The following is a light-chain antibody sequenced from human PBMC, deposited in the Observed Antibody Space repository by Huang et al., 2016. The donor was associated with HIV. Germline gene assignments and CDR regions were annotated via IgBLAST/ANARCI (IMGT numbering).Light chain of an antibody. Sequence: DIVLTQSPATLSLSPGERATLSCRASANISDYFAWYQQKSGQAPRLLIYDASNRATGIPPRFSGGGSGTDFTLTISSLAPEDFAVYYCHQRSRWPPTFGPGTTVEIK. CDR2: DAS. CDR3: HQRSRWPPT. CDR1: ANISDY. V-gene: IGKV3-11*01. J-gene: IGKJ3*01.